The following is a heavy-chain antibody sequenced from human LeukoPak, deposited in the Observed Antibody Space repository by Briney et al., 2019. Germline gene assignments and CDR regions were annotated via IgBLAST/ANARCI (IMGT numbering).Heavy chain of an antibody. CDR3: AKDRAETYYYGSGSYAPFDY. J-gene: IGHJ4*02. CDR2: ISGSGGST. V-gene: IGHV3-23*01. CDR1: GFTFSSYG. Sequence: GGTLRLSCAASGFTFSSYGMSWVRQAPGKGLEWVSAISGSGGSTYYADSVKGRFTISRDNSKNTLYLQMNSLRAEDTAVYYCAKDRAETYYYGSGSYAPFDYWGQGTLVTVSS. D-gene: IGHD3-10*01.